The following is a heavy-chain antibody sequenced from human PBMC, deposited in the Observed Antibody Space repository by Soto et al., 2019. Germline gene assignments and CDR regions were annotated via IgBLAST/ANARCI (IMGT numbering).Heavy chain of an antibody. J-gene: IGHJ4*02. CDR2: IWFDGSNK. D-gene: IGHD5-18*01. Sequence: HGGSLRLSCAASGFTFSGYTIHWVRQAPGKGLEWLALIWFDGSNKYYADSVKGRFTISRDNAKSTLYLQMNSLRAEDTAVYYCARDLGYNYGHPFDYWGQGTLVTVSS. V-gene: IGHV3-33*01. CDR3: ARDLGYNYGHPFDY. CDR1: GFTFSGYT.